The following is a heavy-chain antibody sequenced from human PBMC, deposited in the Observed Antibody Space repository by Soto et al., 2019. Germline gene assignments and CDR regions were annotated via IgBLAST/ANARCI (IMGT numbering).Heavy chain of an antibody. D-gene: IGHD1-1*01. CDR2: ISWNSGSI. CDR1: GFTFDDYA. CDR3: AKAGYNWNDSHYYYMDV. J-gene: IGHJ6*03. V-gene: IGHV3-9*01. Sequence: GGSLRLSCAASGFTFDDYAMHWVRQAPGKGLEWVSGISWNSGSIGYADSVKGRFTISRDNAKNSLYLQMNSLRAEDTALYYCAKAGYNWNDSHYYYMDVWGKGTTVTVSS.